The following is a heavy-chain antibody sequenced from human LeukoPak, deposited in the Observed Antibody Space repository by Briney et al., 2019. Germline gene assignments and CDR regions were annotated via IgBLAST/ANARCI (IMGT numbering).Heavy chain of an antibody. CDR1: GYTFTSNP. CDR3: ARKNYFASGSYSDFDF. CDR2: INTVNGDT. D-gene: IGHD3-10*01. J-gene: IGHJ4*02. V-gene: IGHV1-3*04. Sequence: ASVKVSCKASGYTFTSNPMYWMRQAPGQGLEWMGWINTVNGDTKCSQNFQGRITIIRDTSASTAYMELSGLGSEDTAVYYCARKNYFASGSYSDFDFWGQGTLVTVSS.